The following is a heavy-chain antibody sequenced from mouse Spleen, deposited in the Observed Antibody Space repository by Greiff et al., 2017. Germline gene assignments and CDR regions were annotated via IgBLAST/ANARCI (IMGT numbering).Heavy chain of an antibody. D-gene: IGHD2-12*01. CDR2: IDPSDSYT. CDR1: GYTFTSYW. V-gene: IGHV1-69*01. J-gene: IGHJ2*01. CDR3: ARVGPIVPDY. Sequence: QVQLQQPGAELVMPGASVKLSCKASGYTFTSYWMHWVKQRPGQGLEWIGEIDPSDSYTNYNQKFKGKATLTVDKSSSTAYMQLSSLTSEDSAVYYCARVGPIVPDYWGQGTTLTVSS.